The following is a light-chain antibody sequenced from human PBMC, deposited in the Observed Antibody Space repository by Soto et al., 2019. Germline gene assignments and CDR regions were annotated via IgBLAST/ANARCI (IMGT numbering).Light chain of an antibody. CDR3: QQRNSYPIT. CDR2: TAS. CDR1: QGISSY. J-gene: IGKJ5*01. V-gene: IGKV1-9*01. Sequence: DIRLTQSASFLSVSVGDRVTITCGASQGISSYLAWYQQKPGKAPNLLIHTASTLQSGVPSRFSGSGYGTEFNLTISSLQTEDFATYYCQQRNSYPITFGQGTRLEIK.